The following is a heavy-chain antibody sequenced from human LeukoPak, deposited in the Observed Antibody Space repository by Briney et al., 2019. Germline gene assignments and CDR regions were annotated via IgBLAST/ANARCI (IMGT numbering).Heavy chain of an antibody. D-gene: IGHD3-22*01. CDR2: ISSSGSTI. Sequence: PGGSLRLSCAASGFTFSSYEMNWVRQAPGKGLEWVSYISSSGSTIYYADSVKGRFTISRDNAKNTLYLQMNSLRAEDTAVYYCAKDREDSGYFHYFDYWGQGTLVTVSS. J-gene: IGHJ4*02. CDR1: GFTFSSYE. CDR3: AKDREDSGYFHYFDY. V-gene: IGHV3-48*03.